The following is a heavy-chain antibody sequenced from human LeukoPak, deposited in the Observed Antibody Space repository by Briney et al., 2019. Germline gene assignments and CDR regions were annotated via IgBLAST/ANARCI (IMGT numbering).Heavy chain of an antibody. CDR1: GGSISSGGYY. CDR3: ARVINTFLHFDF. D-gene: IGHD3-16*01. CDR2: IYYSGST. Sequence: SQTLSLTCTVSGGSISSGGYYWSWIRQHPGKGLEWIGYIYYSGSTYYNPSLKSRVTISVDTSKNQFSLKLSSVTAADTAVYYCARVINTFLHFDFWGQGTLVTVSS. J-gene: IGHJ4*02. V-gene: IGHV4-31*03.